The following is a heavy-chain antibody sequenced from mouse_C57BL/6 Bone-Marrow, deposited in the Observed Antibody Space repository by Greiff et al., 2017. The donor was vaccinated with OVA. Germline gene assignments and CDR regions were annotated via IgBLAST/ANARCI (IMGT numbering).Heavy chain of an antibody. V-gene: IGHV2-4*01. CDR3: AKNPFDGYYGYFDV. J-gene: IGHJ1*03. D-gene: IGHD2-3*01. CDR1: GFSLTSYG. CDR2: IWSGGST. Sequence: QVHVKQSGPGLVQPSQSLSITCTVSGFSLTSYGVHWVRQPPGKGLEWLGVIWSGGSTDYNAAFISRLSISKDNSKSQVFFKMNSLQADDTAIYYCAKNPFDGYYGYFDVWGTGTTVTVSS.